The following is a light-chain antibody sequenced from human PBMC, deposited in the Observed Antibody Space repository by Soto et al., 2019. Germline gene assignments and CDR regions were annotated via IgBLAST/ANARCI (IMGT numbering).Light chain of an antibody. CDR2: AAS. CDR1: QGIGNY. V-gene: IGKV1-27*01. J-gene: IGKJ4*01. Sequence: DIQMTQSPSSLSTSVGDRVTITCRASQGIGNYLAWYQQKPGKVPKLLIYAASTLQSGVPSRFSGNGSGTDFTLAISGLQPEDVATYYCQKYNTAPLTFGGGTKVEIK. CDR3: QKYNTAPLT.